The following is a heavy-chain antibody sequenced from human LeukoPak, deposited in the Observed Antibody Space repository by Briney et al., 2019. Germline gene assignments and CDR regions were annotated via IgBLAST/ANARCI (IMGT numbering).Heavy chain of an antibody. CDR2: ISSSSSYI. CDR3: AKDPRNIVEYYFDY. J-gene: IGHJ4*02. D-gene: IGHD2/OR15-2a*01. Sequence: PGGSLRLSCAASGFTFSSYSMNWVRQAPGKGLEWVSSISSSSSYIYHADSVKGRFTISRDNAKNSLYLQMNSLRAEDTAVYYCAKDPRNIVEYYFDYWGQGTLVTVSS. CDR1: GFTFSSYS. V-gene: IGHV3-21*04.